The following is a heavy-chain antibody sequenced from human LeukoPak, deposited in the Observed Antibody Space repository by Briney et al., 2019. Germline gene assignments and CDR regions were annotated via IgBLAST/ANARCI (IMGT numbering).Heavy chain of an antibody. CDR1: GGSFSGYY. V-gene: IGHV4-38-2*01. CDR2: IYHSGST. CDR3: ARFGEYYYDSSGYYYEPYYFDY. Sequence: PSETLSLTCAVYGGSFSGYYWGWIRQPPGKGLEWIGSIYHSGSTYYNPSLKSRVTISVDTSKNQFSLKLSSVTAADTAVYYCARFGEYYYDSSGYYYEPYYFDYWGQGTLVTVSS. D-gene: IGHD3-22*01. J-gene: IGHJ4*02.